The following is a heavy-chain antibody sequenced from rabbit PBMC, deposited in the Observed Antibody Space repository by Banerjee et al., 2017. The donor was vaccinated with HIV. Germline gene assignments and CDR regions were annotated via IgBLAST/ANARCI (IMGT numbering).Heavy chain of an antibody. Sequence: QSLVESGGGLVKPGGSLKLSCKASGFDFNNYGIRWVRQAPGKGLEWIGYIDPIFNNTYYANWVNGRFTGSSHNAQNTLYLQLNSLTAADTATYFCVRDGSHDEYGDYDLWGQGTLVTDS. CDR3: VRDGSHDEYGDYDL. J-gene: IGHJ4*01. CDR2: IDPIFNNT. V-gene: IGHV1S7*01. CDR1: GFDFNNYG. D-gene: IGHD2-1*01.